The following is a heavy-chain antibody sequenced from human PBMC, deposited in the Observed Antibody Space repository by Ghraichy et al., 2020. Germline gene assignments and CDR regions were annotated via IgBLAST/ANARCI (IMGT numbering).Heavy chain of an antibody. Sequence: SVKVSCKIGRAHVCTPVTRFDRECRVLREEKKGGIIPIFGTSNHAQKFQGRVTITADKSTTTAYMELSSLTSEDTAVYYCASHPSNSWYRVFFQQWGQGTLVTVSS. CDR3: ASHPSNSWYRVFFQQ. CDR1: RAHVCTPV. CDR2: IIPIFGTS. V-gene: IGHV1-69*06. D-gene: IGHD6-13*01. J-gene: IGHJ1*01.